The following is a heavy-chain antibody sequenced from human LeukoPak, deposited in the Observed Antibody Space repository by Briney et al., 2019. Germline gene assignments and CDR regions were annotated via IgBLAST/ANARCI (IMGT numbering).Heavy chain of an antibody. CDR3: ARDDCSGGSCYGY. Sequence: KTSETLSLTCTVSGGSVTSYYWSWIRQPPGKGLEWIGYMYYTGSTSYNPSLQSRVTISVDTSKNQFSLRLRSLTAADTAVYYCARDDCSGGSCYGYWGQGTLVTVSS. CDR1: GGSVTSYY. D-gene: IGHD2-15*01. J-gene: IGHJ4*02. CDR2: MYYTGST. V-gene: IGHV4-59*02.